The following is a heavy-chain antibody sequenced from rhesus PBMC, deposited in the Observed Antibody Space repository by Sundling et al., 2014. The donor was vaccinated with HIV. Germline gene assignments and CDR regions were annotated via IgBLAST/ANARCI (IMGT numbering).Heavy chain of an antibody. CDR1: GGSISGGDY. J-gene: IGHJ4*01. D-gene: IGHD3-28*01. CDR2: IYSNSDST. V-gene: IGHV4S13*01. Sequence: QVQLQESGPGLVKSSETLSLTCAVSGGSISGGDYWSWIRQPPGKGLEWMGGIYSNSDSTNYNPSLKSRVTISKDTSKNQFSLKLSSVTAADTAVYYCARDRGYDSGLVYWGQGVLVTVSS. CDR3: ARDRGYDSGLVY.